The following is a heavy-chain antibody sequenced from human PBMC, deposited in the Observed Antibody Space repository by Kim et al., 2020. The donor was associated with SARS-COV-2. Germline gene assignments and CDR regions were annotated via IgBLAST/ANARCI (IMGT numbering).Heavy chain of an antibody. CDR1: GYTFTSYA. D-gene: IGHD3-3*01. CDR2: INAGNGNT. V-gene: IGHV1-3*01. Sequence: ASVKVSCKASGYTFTSYAMHWVRQAPGQRLEWMGWINAGNGNTKYSQKFQGRVTITRDTSASTAYMELSSLRSEDTAVYYCARSSQYYDFWSGSPPRRGMDVWGQGTTVTVSS. CDR3: ARSSQYYDFWSGSPPRRGMDV. J-gene: IGHJ6*02.